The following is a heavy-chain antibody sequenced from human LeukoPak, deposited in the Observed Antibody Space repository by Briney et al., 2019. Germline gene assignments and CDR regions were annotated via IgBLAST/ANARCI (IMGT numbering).Heavy chain of an antibody. Sequence: PGGSLRLSCAASGFTFSRYSMNWVRQAPGKGLEWVSYISRSGSSIYYADSVKGRFTISRDNAKNSLYLQMNSLRAEDTAVYYCARDRHYYDSSGYSERGYYYGMDVWGQGTTVTVSS. D-gene: IGHD3-22*01. CDR3: ARDRHYYDSSGYSERGYYYGMDV. CDR2: ISRSGSSI. CDR1: GFTFSRYS. J-gene: IGHJ6*02. V-gene: IGHV3-48*04.